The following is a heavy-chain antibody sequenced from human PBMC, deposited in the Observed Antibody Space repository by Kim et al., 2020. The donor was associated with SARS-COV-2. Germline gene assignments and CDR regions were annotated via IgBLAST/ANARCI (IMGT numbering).Heavy chain of an antibody. V-gene: IGHV4-61*01. D-gene: IGHD4-4*01. J-gene: IGHJ4*02. CDR3: ARKAWGYSNDEELEYYFDY. Sequence: SETLSLTCTVSGGSVSSGSYYWSWIRQPPGKGLEWIGYIYYSGSTNYNPSLKSRVTISVDTSKNQFSLKLSSVTAADTAVYYCARKAWGYSNDEELEYYFDYWGQGTLVTVSS. CDR1: GGSVSSGSYY. CDR2: IYYSGST.